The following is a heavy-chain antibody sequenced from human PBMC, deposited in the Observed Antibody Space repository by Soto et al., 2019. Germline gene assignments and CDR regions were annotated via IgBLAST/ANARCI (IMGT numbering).Heavy chain of an antibody. J-gene: IGHJ6*03. CDR3: ARANDNPAIQCRVTLSVDTAKSHCYLELSCVSAADTAVYYCASSGYCSAGSCYLVRTSARPYDMDD. V-gene: IGHV1-3*01. D-gene: IGHD3-10*01. CDR2: INAGNGNT. CDR1: GYTFTSYA. Sequence: ASVKVSCKASGYTFTSYAMHWVRQAPGQRLEWMGWINAGNGNTKYSQKFQGRVTITRDTSASTAYMELSSLRSEDTAVYYCARANDNPAIQCRVTLSVDTAKSHCYLELSCVSAADTAVYYCASSGYCSAGSCYLVRTSARPYDMDDWGKGTTVTVAS.